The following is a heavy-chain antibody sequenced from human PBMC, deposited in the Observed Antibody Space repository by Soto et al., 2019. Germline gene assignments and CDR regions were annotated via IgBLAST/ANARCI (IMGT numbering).Heavy chain of an antibody. V-gene: IGHV3-30*18. CDR1: GFAFSSYG. Sequence: GGSLRLSCAASGFAFSSYGMHWVRQAPGKGLEWVAVISYDGSNKYYADSVKGRFTISRDNSKNTLYLQMNSLRAEDTAVYYCAKDTDSYGYYYYYGMDVWGQGTTVTVSS. CDR3: AKDTDSYGYYYYYGMDV. CDR2: ISYDGSNK. J-gene: IGHJ6*02. D-gene: IGHD5-18*01.